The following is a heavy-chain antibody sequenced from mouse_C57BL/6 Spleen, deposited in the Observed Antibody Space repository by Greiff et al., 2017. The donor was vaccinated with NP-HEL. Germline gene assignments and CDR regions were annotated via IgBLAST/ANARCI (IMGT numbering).Heavy chain of an antibody. CDR3: AKCTTVVASGGFDV. CDR1: GYTFTSYT. D-gene: IGHD1-1*01. Sequence: QVQLKQSGAELARPGASVKMSCKASGYTFTSYTMHWVKQRPGQGLEWIGYINPSSGYTKYNQKFKDKATLTADKSSSTAYMQLSSLTSEDSAVYYWAKCTTVVASGGFDVWGTGTTVTVSS. CDR2: INPSSGYT. J-gene: IGHJ1*03. V-gene: IGHV1-4*01.